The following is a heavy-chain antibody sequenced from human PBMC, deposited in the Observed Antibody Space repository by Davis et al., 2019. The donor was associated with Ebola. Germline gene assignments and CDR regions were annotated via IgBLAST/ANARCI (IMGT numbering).Heavy chain of an antibody. V-gene: IGHV1-46*01. D-gene: IGHD3-3*01. CDR3: AILEWSADY. CDR2: INPSGGST. J-gene: IGHJ4*02. CDR1: GYTFTSYY. Sequence: ASVKVSCKASGYTFTSYYMHWVRQAPGQGLEWMGIINPSGGSTSYAQKFQGRVTITADKSTSTAYMELSSLRSEDTAVYYCAILEWSADYWGQGTLVTVSS.